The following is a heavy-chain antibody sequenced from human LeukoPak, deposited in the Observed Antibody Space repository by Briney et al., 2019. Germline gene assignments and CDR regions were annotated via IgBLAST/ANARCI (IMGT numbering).Heavy chain of an antibody. CDR3: ARGGTNLVLIGNFFDY. J-gene: IGHJ4*01. CDR2: IIPMFGTA. CDR1: GGTFRRYA. Sequence: SVTVSCKASGGTFRRYAMSWVRQAPGQGVEWMGGIIPMFGTANYAQNFQGRVTITADESTGTAYMYLSSLRSEDTAVYYCARGGTNLVLIGNFFDYWGQGTLVTVSS. V-gene: IGHV1-69*13. D-gene: IGHD1-20*01.